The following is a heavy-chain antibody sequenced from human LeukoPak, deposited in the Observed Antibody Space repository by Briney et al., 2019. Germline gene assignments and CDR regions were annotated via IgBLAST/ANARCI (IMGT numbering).Heavy chain of an antibody. CDR1: GGTFSSYA. CDR3: ARSYDYGDYVTRGQH. Sequence: SVKVSCKASGGTFSSYAISWVRQAPGQGLEWMGRIIPILGIANYAQKFQGRVTITADKSTSTAYMELSSLRSEDTAVYYCARSYDYGDYVTRGQHWGQGTLVTVSS. D-gene: IGHD4-17*01. V-gene: IGHV1-69*04. J-gene: IGHJ1*01. CDR2: IIPILGIA.